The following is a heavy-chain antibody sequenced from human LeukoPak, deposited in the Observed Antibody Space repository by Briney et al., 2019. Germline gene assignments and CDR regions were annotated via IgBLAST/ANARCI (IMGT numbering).Heavy chain of an antibody. CDR3: GAAREFVGAFDI. D-gene: IGHD3-10*01. J-gene: IGHJ3*02. CDR1: GFTFSSYE. CDR2: ISSSATTI. V-gene: IGHV3-48*03. Sequence: GGSLRLSCAASGFTFSSYEVSWVRQAPGKGLEWVSYISSSATTIYYADSVKGRFTISRDNAKNSLYLQMNSLRAEDTAVYYCGAAREFVGAFDIWGQGTMVTVSS.